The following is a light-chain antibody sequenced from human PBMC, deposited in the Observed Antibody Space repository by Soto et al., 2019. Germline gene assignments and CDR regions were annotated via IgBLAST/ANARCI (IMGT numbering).Light chain of an antibody. J-gene: IGKJ4*01. Sequence: DVVVTQSPLSLPVTLGQPASISCRSNQSLVHSDGNTYLNWFQQRPGHSPRRLIYKVSNRDSGVPDRFRGRGSGTDFTLHIRRVEAEDFGGYYCMQDTLWPRSFGVGTKVETK. V-gene: IGKV2-30*02. CDR1: QSLVHSDGNTY. CDR2: KVS. CDR3: MQDTLWPRS.